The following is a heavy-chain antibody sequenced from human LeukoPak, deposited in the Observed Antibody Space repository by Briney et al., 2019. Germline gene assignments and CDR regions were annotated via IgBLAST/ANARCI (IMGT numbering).Heavy chain of an antibody. V-gene: IGHV4-39*01. D-gene: IGHD1-26*01. CDR1: GGSISSSSYY. Sequence: PSETLSLTCTVSGGSISSSSYYWGWNRQPPGKGLEWIGTIYYSGSTYYNPSLKSRVTISVDTSKNQFSLKLSSVTAADTAVYYCARQGSGNYLSPVNYWGQGTLVTVSS. J-gene: IGHJ4*02. CDR3: ARQGSGNYLSPVNY. CDR2: IYYSGST.